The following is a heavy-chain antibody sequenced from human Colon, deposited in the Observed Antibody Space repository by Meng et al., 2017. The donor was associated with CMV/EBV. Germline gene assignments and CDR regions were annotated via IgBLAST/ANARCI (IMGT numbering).Heavy chain of an antibody. V-gene: IGHV3-49*03. CDR1: GFTFGDYA. CDR3: ARGGRSPDY. Sequence: GGSLRLSCTASGFTFGDYAVSWFRQAPGKGLEWVGFIRSKTYGGTPEYAASVKGRFTISRDDSKSFAYVQMNSLKTEDTAVYYCARGGRSPDYWGQGTLVTVSS. J-gene: IGHJ4*02. CDR2: IRSKTYGGTP.